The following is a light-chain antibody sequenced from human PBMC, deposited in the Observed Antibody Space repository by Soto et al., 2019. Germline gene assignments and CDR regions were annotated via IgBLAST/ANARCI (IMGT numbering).Light chain of an antibody. CDR3: CSYAGTYTFV. CDR2: DVS. V-gene: IGLV2-11*01. Sequence: QSVLTQPRSVSGSPGQSVTISCTGTSSDVGGYNYVSWYQQYPGKAPKIMIYDVSKRPSGVPDRFSGSKSGNTASLTISGLQAEDEADYYCCSYAGTYTFVFGGGTKVTVL. CDR1: SSDVGGYNY. J-gene: IGLJ2*01.